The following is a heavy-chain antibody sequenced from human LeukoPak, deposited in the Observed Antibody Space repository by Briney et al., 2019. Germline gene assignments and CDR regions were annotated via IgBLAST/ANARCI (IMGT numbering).Heavy chain of an antibody. CDR2: ISSSSSYI. V-gene: IGHV3-21*01. CDR3: ARGPNYDFWSGHPNFDY. J-gene: IGHJ4*02. CDR1: GFTFSSYS. D-gene: IGHD3-3*01. Sequence: GGSLRLSCAASGFTFSSYSMNWVRQAPGKGLEWVSAISSSSSYIYYADSVNRRFTISRDNAKNSLYLQMNGLRAEDTAVYYCARGPNYDFWSGHPNFDYWGQGTLVNASS.